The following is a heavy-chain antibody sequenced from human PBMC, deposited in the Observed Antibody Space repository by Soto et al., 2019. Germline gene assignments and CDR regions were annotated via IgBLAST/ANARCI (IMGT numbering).Heavy chain of an antibody. V-gene: IGHV3-23*01. CDR2: ISGNGRVT. CDR1: GLTFSSNA. J-gene: IGHJ1*01. D-gene: IGHD2-21*02. Sequence: EVQLLESGGGLVQPGGSLRISCAASGLTFSSNAMSWVRQAPGKGLEWVSTISGNGRVTYYTDSVKGRFTISRENSKNTVYMQMNSLRAEDTAVYYCANRGDDRTFVQYWGQGTLVNVSS. CDR3: ANRGDDRTFVQY.